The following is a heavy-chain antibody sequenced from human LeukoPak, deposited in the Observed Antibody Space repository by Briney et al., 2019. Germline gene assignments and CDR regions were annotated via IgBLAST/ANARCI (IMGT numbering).Heavy chain of an antibody. J-gene: IGHJ4*02. CDR1: GFTFSNFD. V-gene: IGHV3-48*03. CDR2: IDSSGTVR. Sequence: GGSLRLSCAASGFTFSNFDMTRVRQAPGKGLEWLSYIDSSGTVRYYADSVNRRFTISRDNAKNSLHLQMGSLRAEDTAVYYCARETRGGTYRYNFLDYWGLGTLVTVSS. CDR3: ARETRGGTYRYNFLDY. D-gene: IGHD3-16*02.